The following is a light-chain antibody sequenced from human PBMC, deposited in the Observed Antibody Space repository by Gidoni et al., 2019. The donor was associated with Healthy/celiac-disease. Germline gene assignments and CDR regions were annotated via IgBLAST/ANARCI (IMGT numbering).Light chain of an antibody. Sequence: EIVLTQSPGTLSLSPGERATLSCRASQSVSSSYLAWYQQKPGQAPRLLLYGASSRATGIPDRFSGSCSGTDFTLTISRLEPEDFAVYYCQQYGSSPRTFGQGTKVEIK. CDR1: QSVSSSY. J-gene: IGKJ1*01. CDR2: GAS. V-gene: IGKV3-20*01. CDR3: QQYGSSPRT.